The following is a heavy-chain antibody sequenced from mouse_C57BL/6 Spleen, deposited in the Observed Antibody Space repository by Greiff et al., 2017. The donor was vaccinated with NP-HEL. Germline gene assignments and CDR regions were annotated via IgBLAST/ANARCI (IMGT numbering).Heavy chain of an antibody. J-gene: IGHJ4*01. CDR3: ASRDSKSSMDY. Sequence: EVKLMESGGGLVKPGGSLKLSCAASGFTFSDYGMHWVRQAPEKGLEWVAYISSGSSTIYYADTVKGRFTISRDNAKNTLFLQMTSLRSEDTAMYYCASRDSKSSMDYWGQGTSVTVSS. D-gene: IGHD2-5*01. CDR2: ISSGSSTI. V-gene: IGHV5-17*01. CDR1: GFTFSDYG.